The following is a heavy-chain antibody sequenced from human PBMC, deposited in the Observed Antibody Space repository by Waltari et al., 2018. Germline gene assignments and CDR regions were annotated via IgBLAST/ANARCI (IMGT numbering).Heavy chain of an antibody. Sequence: EVQLLESGGGLVQPGGSMRLSCAASGFSFSSFGMSWFRPAPGKGLEWVSAIGSVTSTYYADSVKGRFTISRDNSKNTLFLQMNSLRAEDTAIYYCARVHSLGQYDTSGAESNFDHWGQGALVTVSS. J-gene: IGHJ4*02. CDR3: ARVHSLGQYDTSGAESNFDH. V-gene: IGHV3-23*01. CDR1: GFSFSSFG. CDR2: IGSVTST. D-gene: IGHD3-22*01.